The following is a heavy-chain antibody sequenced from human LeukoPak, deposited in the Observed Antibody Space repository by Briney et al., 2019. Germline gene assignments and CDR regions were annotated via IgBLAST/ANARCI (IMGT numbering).Heavy chain of an antibody. CDR1: GFTCSSYA. Sequence: PGWSLRLCCAASGFTCSSYAMSWVRQAPVKGLERVSAISGSGGSTYYADAVKGRFTISRDNSKSTLYLQMNSLRAEDTAVYYCAKSPPVVVIADAFDIWGQGTMVTVSS. CDR2: ISGSGGST. CDR3: AKSPPVVVIADAFDI. D-gene: IGHD2-21*01. V-gene: IGHV3-23*01. J-gene: IGHJ3*02.